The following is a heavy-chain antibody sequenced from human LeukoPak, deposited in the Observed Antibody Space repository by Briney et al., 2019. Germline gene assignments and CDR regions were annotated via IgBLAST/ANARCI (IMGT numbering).Heavy chain of an antibody. V-gene: IGHV3-23*01. D-gene: IGHD3-22*01. CDR3: ARDHDYYDSSGYYGY. CDR2: TSGSGGST. CDR1: GFTFSSYA. J-gene: IGHJ4*02. Sequence: GGSLRLSCAASGFTFSSYAMRWVRQAPGKGREWVSATSGSGGSTYYADPVKGRFTISRTNTKHTLYLQMNSMRAEDTAVYYCARDHDYYDSSGYYGYWGQGTLVTVSS.